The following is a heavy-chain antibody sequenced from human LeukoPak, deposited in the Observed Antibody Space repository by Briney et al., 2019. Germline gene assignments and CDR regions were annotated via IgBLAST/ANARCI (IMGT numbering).Heavy chain of an antibody. Sequence: SETLSLTCTVSGGSISSYYWSWIRQPAGKGLEWIGHIYPGGTTSYNPSLKSRVTMSVDTSKNQFSLRLTSVIAADTAVYYCARDLLWWGQGTLVTVSP. CDR3: ARDLLW. CDR1: GGSISSYY. J-gene: IGHJ4*02. V-gene: IGHV4-4*07. D-gene: IGHD2-21*01. CDR2: IYPGGTT.